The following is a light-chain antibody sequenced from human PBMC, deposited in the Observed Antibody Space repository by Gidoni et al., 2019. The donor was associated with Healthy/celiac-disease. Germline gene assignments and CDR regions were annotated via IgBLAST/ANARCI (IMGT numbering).Light chain of an antibody. V-gene: IGKV1-39*01. J-gene: IGKJ1*01. CDR1: QSISSN. CDR2: AAS. CDR3: QQSYSTPKT. Sequence: DIQLTQSPSSLSASVGDRVTITYRASQSISSNFNWYQQKPGKAPKLLIYAASSLPSGVPSRFSGSGSGIDFTLTISSLQPEEFATYYCQQSYSTPKTFGQGTKVEIK.